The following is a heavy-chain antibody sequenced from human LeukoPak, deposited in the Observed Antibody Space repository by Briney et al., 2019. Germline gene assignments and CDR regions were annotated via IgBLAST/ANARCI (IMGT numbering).Heavy chain of an antibody. CDR2: IYYHENT. CDR3: ARRTYSAAYWKHFDY. J-gene: IGHJ4*02. D-gene: IGHD1-1*01. CDR1: GGSISSSSDY. V-gene: IGHV4-39*01. Sequence: SETLSLTCTVSGGSISSSSDYWGWIRQAPGKGLEWLGSIYYHENTYYNSSLKSRVTISVDTSKNQFSLKLNSVTAADTAVYFCARRTYSAAYWKHFDYWGQGTLVTVSS.